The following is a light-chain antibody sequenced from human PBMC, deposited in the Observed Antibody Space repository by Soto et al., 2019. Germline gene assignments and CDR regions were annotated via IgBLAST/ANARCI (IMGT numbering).Light chain of an antibody. CDR2: AAS. CDR3: QQYGSSPRT. CDR1: QSVSRDF. Sequence: EIVLTQSPDTLSLSPGERATLSCRASQSVSRDFLAWYQQKPGQAPRLLIYAASSRATGIADRFSGSGSGADFTLTISRLEPEDFAVYYCQQYGSSPRTFGQGTKVDIK. J-gene: IGKJ1*01. V-gene: IGKV3-20*01.